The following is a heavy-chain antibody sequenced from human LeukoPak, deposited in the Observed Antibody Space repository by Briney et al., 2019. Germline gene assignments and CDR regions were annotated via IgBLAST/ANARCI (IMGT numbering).Heavy chain of an antibody. CDR2: IKQDGSEK. D-gene: IGHD1-26*01. CDR1: GFSFSNYW. V-gene: IGHV3-7*03. CDR3: ARDKIVGATNFDY. Sequence: GGSLRLSCAASGFSFSNYWMSWVRLVPGKGLEWVANIKQDGSEKYCVDSVKGRFTISRDNAKNSLYLQMNSLRAEDTAIYYCARDKIVGATNFDYWGQGTLVTVSS. J-gene: IGHJ4*02.